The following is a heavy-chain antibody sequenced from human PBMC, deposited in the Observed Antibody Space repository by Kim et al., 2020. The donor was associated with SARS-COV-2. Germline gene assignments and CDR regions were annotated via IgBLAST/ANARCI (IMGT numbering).Heavy chain of an antibody. V-gene: IGHV3-49*04. Sequence: GGSLRLSCTASGFTFGDYAMSWVCQAPAKGLEWVGFIRSKAYGGTTEYAASVKGRFTISRDDSKSIAYLQMNSLKTEDTAVYYCTREGGTTEKGSPFDIWRQGTMVTVSS. CDR2: IRSKAYGGTT. J-gene: IGHJ3*02. CDR3: TREGGTTEKGSPFDI. CDR1: GFTFGDYA. D-gene: IGHD1-1*01.